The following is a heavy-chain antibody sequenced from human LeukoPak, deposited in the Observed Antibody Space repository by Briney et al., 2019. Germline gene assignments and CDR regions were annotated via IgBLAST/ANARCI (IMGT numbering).Heavy chain of an antibody. CDR3: ARVSCSSTSCYTLDY. V-gene: IGHV1-46*01. J-gene: IGHJ4*02. CDR2: INPSGGST. CDR1: GYTFTSYY. Sequence: ASVKVSCKASGYTFTSYYMHWVRQAPGQGLEWMGIINPSGGSTSYAQKFQGRVTMTRNMSTSTVYMELSSLRSEDTAVYYCARVSCSSTSCYTLDYWGQGTLVTVSS. D-gene: IGHD2-2*02.